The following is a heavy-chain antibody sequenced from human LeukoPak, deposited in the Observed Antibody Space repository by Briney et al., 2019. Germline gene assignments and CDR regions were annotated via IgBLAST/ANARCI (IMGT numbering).Heavy chain of an antibody. J-gene: IGHJ4*02. CDR1: GGSISSYY. V-gene: IGHV4-59*01. D-gene: IGHD4-23*01. CDR3: ARVGIDYGANPVDY. Sequence: SETLSLTCTVSGGSISSYYWSWIRQPPGKGLEWIGYIYYSGSTNYNPSLKGRVTISVDTSKNQFSLKLSSVTAADTAVYYCARVGIDYGANPVDYWGQGTLVTVSS. CDR2: IYYSGST.